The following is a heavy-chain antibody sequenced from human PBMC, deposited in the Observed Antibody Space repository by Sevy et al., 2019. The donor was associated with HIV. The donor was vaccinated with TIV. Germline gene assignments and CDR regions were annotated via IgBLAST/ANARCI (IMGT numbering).Heavy chain of an antibody. V-gene: IGHV4-39*01. CDR1: GDSISTSNYY. Sequence: SETLSLTCTVSGDSISTSNYYWGWIRQPPGKGLEWIGSIYYTGSTYWNPSLKSRVTISVDTSKNQFSLKLSSVTAADTAVYYCARRLSIYYYFDYWGQGTLVTVSS. CDR3: ARRLSIYYYFDY. CDR2: IYYTGST. J-gene: IGHJ4*02. D-gene: IGHD2-21*01.